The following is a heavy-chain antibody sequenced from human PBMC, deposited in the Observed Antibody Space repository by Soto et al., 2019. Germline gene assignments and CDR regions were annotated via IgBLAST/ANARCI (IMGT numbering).Heavy chain of an antibody. Sequence: EVKLVESGGDLVQPGGSLRLSCAASEFTFSTYNMNWVRQAPGKGLEWVSYITGSTRTIYYADSVKGRFTISRDNAKNSLYQQMNSLRAEDTAVYYCARDHGYGYGMDVWGQGTTVTVSS. J-gene: IGHJ6*02. V-gene: IGHV3-48*01. D-gene: IGHD5-12*01. CDR2: ITGSTRTI. CDR3: ARDHGYGYGMDV. CDR1: EFTFSTYN.